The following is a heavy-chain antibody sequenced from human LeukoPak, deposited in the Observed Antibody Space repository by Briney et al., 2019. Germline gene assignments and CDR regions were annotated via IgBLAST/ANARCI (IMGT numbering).Heavy chain of an antibody. CDR3: VRDGYNSGGFDY. D-gene: IGHD5-24*01. CDR2: MNPHSGST. CDR1: GYSFTSYD. Sequence: GASVKVSCKASGYSFTSYDINWVRQASGQGLEWMGWMNPHSGSTGSARKFQDRITMTRDISRNTVYMELSSLRSEDTAVFYCVRDGYNSGGFDYWGPGTLVTVSS. J-gene: IGHJ4*02. V-gene: IGHV1-8*01.